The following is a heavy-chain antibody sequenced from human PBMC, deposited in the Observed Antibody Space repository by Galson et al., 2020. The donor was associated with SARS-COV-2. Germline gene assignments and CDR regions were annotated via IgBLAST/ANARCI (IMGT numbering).Heavy chain of an antibody. V-gene: IGHV3-30*18. Sequence: GGSLRLSCAASGFTFSSYGMHWVRQAPGKGLAWVAVISYDGSNKYYADSVKGRFTISRDNSKNTLYLQMNSLRAEDTAVYYCAKDPIRGGDYGWFDPWGQGTLVTVSS. CDR3: AKDPIRGGDYGWFDP. J-gene: IGHJ5*02. CDR1: GFTFSSYG. D-gene: IGHD4-17*01. CDR2: ISYDGSNK.